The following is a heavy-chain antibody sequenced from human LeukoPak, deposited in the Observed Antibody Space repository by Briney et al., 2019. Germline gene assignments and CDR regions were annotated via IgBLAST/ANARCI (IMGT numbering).Heavy chain of an antibody. J-gene: IGHJ5*02. CDR3: ARVGPYIERDP. V-gene: IGHV4-4*09. D-gene: IGHD5-12*01. Sequence: PSETLSLTCTVPGGSISSYYWSWIRQPPGKGLEWIGRIYTSGDTDYNTSLKSRVSISVDTSKNQFYLKLSSLTASDTAVYYCARVGPYIERDPWGQGTLVIVSS. CDR1: GGSISSYY. CDR2: IYTSGDT.